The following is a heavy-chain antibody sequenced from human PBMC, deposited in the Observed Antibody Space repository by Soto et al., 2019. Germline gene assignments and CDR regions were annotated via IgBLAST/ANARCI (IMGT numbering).Heavy chain of an antibody. CDR1: GFTFSKYW. CDR2: IKGDESTT. V-gene: IGHV3-74*01. Sequence: EVQLVESGGGLVQPGGSLRLSCAASGFTFSKYWIHWVRQAPGKGLVWVSRIKGDESTTNYADSVKGRFTISRDNANDVVFLHMNTMTADDTAVYYCARGGYGLWLNDYGGQGTLVTVSS. CDR3: ARGGYGLWLNDY. J-gene: IGHJ4*02. D-gene: IGHD5-18*01.